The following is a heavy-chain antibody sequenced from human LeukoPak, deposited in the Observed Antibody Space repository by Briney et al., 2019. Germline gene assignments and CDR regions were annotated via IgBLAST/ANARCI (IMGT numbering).Heavy chain of an antibody. CDR3: ARSNDFWSGYLDV. CDR1: GFTFSSYA. CDR2: ISSDGGST. D-gene: IGHD3-3*01. V-gene: IGHV3-64*01. Sequence: GGSLRLSCAASGFTFSSYAMSWVRQAPGKGLEYVSGISSDGGSTFYANSVNGRFTISRDNSETTLYLQVDSLRTDDMAVYYCARSNDFWSGYLDVWGKGTTVIVSS. J-gene: IGHJ6*04.